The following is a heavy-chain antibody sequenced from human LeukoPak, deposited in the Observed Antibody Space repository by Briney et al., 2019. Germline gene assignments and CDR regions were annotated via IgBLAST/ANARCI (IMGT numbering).Heavy chain of an antibody. CDR3: ARGKPTGYSSPNYFDY. CDR1: GFTFSSYG. J-gene: IGHJ4*02. CDR2: ISYDGSNK. V-gene: IGHV3-30*03. D-gene: IGHD6-19*01. Sequence: GRSLRLSCAASGFTFSSYGMHWVRQAPGKGLEWVAVISYDGSNKYYADSVNGRFTISRDNSKNTLYLQMNSLRAEDTAVYYCARGKPTGYSSPNYFDYWGQGTLVTVSS.